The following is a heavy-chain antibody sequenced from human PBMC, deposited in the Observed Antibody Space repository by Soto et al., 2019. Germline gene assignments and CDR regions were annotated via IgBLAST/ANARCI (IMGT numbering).Heavy chain of an antibody. CDR2: ISYDGSNK. CDR3: AKEAPRYLDWLFTYYLEY. Sequence: PGGSLRLSCAASGFTFSSYGMHWVRQAPGKGLEWVAVISYDGSNKYYADSVKGRFTISRDNSKNTLYLQMNSLRAEDTAVYYCAKEAPRYLDWLFTYYLEYWGQGTLVTVSS. CDR1: GFTFSSYG. J-gene: IGHJ4*02. V-gene: IGHV3-30*18. D-gene: IGHD3-9*01.